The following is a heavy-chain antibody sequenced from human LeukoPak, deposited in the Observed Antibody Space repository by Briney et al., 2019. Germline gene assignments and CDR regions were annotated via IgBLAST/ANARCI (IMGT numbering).Heavy chain of an antibody. D-gene: IGHD1-26*01. CDR1: GFTFSTFA. CDR3: AKDRYIVGATNWFDP. Sequence: GGSLRLSCAASGFTFSTFAMIWVRQPPGKGLEWVSSIFPSGGEIHYADSVRGRFTISRDNSKSTLSLQMNSLRAEDTAVYYCAKDRYIVGATNWFDPWGQGTLVTVSS. CDR2: IFPSGGEI. J-gene: IGHJ5*02. V-gene: IGHV3-23*01.